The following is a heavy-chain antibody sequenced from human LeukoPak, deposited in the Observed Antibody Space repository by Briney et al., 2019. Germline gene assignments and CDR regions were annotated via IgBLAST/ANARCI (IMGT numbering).Heavy chain of an antibody. CDR1: GHSLTELS. J-gene: IGHJ6*04. CDR3: ASLLCDGASIDHFGMDV. D-gene: IGHD3-10*02. CDR2: FDPESGEK. V-gene: IGHV1-24*01. Sequence: ASVKVSCKVSGHSLTELSMHWVRQAPGKGLEWMGGFDPESGEKVYAQKFQARFTMTEGAPTDTVYMELSSLTLEDTAVYYCASLLCDGASIDHFGMDVWCKGTTVIVSS.